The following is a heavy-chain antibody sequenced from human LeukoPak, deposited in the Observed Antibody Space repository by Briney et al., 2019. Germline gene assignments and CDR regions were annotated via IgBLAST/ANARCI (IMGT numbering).Heavy chain of an antibody. J-gene: IGHJ4*02. D-gene: IGHD3-10*01. V-gene: IGHV1-2*04. CDR2: INPNSGGT. CDR1: GYTLTGYY. CDR3: ARGLLWFGEPTLDY. Sequence: ASVKVSCKASGYTLTGYYMHWVRQAPGQGLEWMGWINPNSGGTNYAQKFQGWVTMTRDTSISTAYMELSRLRSDDTAVYYCARGLLWFGEPTLDYWGQGTLVTVSS.